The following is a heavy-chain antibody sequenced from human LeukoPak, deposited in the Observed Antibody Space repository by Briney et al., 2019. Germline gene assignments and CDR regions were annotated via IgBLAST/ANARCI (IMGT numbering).Heavy chain of an antibody. CDR2: IYTSGST. J-gene: IGHJ4*02. D-gene: IGHD2-2*01. CDR3: ARAIRSEEAAMFFFDS. Sequence: SETLSLTCTVSGGSISTGSYYWSWIRQPAGKGLEWIGRIYTSGSTNYNPSLKSRVAISVDTSKNQFSLKVSSVTAADTAVYYCARAIRSEEAAMFFFDSWSQGTLVTISS. V-gene: IGHV4-61*02. CDR1: GGSISTGSYY.